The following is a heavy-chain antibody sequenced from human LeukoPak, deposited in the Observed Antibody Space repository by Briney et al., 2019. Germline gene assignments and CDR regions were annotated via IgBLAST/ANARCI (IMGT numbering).Heavy chain of an antibody. CDR1: GFTFSSYG. J-gene: IGHJ4*02. D-gene: IGHD5-12*01. V-gene: IGHV3-30*02. Sequence: PGGSLRLSCAASGFTFSSYGMHRVRQAPGKGLEWVAFIRYDGSNKYYADSVKGRFTISRDNSKNTLYLQMNSLRAADTAVYYCARDLLLSDYEAHSWGQGTMVTVSS. CDR2: IRYDGSNK. CDR3: ARDLLLSDYEAHS.